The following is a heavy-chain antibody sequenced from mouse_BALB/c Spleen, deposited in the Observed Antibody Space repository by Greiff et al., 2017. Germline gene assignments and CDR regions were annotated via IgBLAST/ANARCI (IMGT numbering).Heavy chain of an antibody. V-gene: IGHV1-12*01. J-gene: IGHJ4*01. CDR3: ARSGYYDVLYYYAMDY. Sequence: QVQLQQSGAELVKPGASVKMSCKASGYTFTSYNMHWVKQTPGQGLEWIGAIYPGNGDTSYNQKFKGKATLTADKSSSTAYMQLSSLTSEDSAVYYCARSGYYDVLYYYAMDYWGQGTSVTVSS. CDR1: GYTFTSYN. D-gene: IGHD2-4*01. CDR2: IYPGNGDT.